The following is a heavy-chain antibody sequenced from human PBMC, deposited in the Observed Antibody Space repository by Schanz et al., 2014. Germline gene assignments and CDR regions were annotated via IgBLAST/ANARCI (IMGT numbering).Heavy chain of an antibody. CDR1: GFTFRDYY. D-gene: IGHD3-10*01. V-gene: IGHV3-11*04. Sequence: VQLVESGGGLVQPGGSLRLSCAASGFTFRDYYMSWIRQAPGKGLEWVSYISSSGTTIYYADSVKGRFTMSRDNSKNTLYLQMNSLRAEDTAVYYCARANYRRKINFDYWGRGTLVTVSS. CDR3: ARANYRRKINFDY. J-gene: IGHJ4*02. CDR2: ISSSGTTI.